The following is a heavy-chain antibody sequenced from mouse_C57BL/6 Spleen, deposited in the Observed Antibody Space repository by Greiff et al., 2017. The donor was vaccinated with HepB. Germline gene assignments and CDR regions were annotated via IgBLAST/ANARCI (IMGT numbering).Heavy chain of an antibody. D-gene: IGHD2-2*01. V-gene: IGHV1-42*01. CDR3: ARGGYDGGYYAMDY. CDR2: INPSTGGT. CDR1: GYSFTGYY. J-gene: IGHJ4*01. Sequence: EVQLQQSGPELVKPGASVKISCKASGYSFTGYYMNWVKQSPEKSLEWIGEINPSTGGTTYNQKFKAKATLTVDKSSSTAYMQLKSLTSEDSAVYYWARGGYDGGYYAMDYWGQGTSVTVSS.